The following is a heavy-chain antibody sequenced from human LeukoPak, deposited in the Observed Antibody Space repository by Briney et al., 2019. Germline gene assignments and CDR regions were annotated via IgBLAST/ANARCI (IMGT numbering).Heavy chain of an antibody. CDR3: ARVDYDILTGYLASYYMDV. CDR2: IYSGGST. CDR1: GFTLSSNY. V-gene: IGHV3-53*01. J-gene: IGHJ6*03. D-gene: IGHD3-9*01. Sequence: GGSLRLSCAVSGFTLSSNYMSWVRQVPGKGLEWVSVIYSGGSTYYADSVKGRFTISRDNAKNSLYLQMNSLRAEDTAVYYCARVDYDILTGYLASYYMDVWGKGTTVTVSS.